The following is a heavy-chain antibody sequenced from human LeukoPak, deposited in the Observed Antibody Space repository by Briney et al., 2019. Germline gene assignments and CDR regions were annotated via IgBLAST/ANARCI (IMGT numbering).Heavy chain of an antibody. D-gene: IGHD3-10*02. CDR3: AELGITMIGGV. V-gene: IGHV3-30*18. Sequence: GGSLRLSCAASGFIISNHGMHWVRQAPGKGLEWVAVVSYDGSDKYYADSVKGRFTISRDNAKNSLYLQMNSLRAEDTAVYYCAELGITMIGGVWGKGTTVTISS. J-gene: IGHJ6*04. CDR1: GFIISNHG. CDR2: VSYDGSDK.